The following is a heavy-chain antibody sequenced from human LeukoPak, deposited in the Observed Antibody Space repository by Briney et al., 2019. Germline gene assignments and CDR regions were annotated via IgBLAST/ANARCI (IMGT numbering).Heavy chain of an antibody. Sequence: SETLSLTCTVSAGSISSYYWSWIRQPPGKGLEWIGYIYYRGSTNYNPSLNSRVTISVDTSKNQFSLKVSSVTAADTAVYYCARGSGSYDYWGQGTLATVSS. D-gene: IGHD1-26*01. CDR3: ARGSGSYDY. V-gene: IGHV4-59*01. CDR1: AGSISSYY. CDR2: IYYRGST. J-gene: IGHJ4*02.